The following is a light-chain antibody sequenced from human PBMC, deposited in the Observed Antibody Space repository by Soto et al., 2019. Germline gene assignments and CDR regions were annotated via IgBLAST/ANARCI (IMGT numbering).Light chain of an antibody. CDR3: QQYYSTPIT. J-gene: IGKJ5*01. CDR2: WAS. V-gene: IGKV4-1*01. CDR1: QSVLYSSNNKNY. Sequence: DIVMTQSPDSLAVSLGERATINCKSSQSVLYSSNNKNYLAWYQQKPGQPPKLLIYWASTRESGVPDRFSGSGSGTDFTLTIRSLQAEDVAVYSCQQYYSTPITFGQGTRLEIK.